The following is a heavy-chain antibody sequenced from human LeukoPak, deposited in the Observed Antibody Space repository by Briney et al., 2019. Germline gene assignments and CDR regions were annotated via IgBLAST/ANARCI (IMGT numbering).Heavy chain of an antibody. Sequence: SETLSLTCTVSGGSISSYYWSWIRQPPGKGLVWIGYIYYSGSTNYNPSLKSRVTISVDTSKNQFSLKLSSVTAADTAVYYCATDSYGSANDAFDIWGQGTMVTVSS. CDR1: GGSISSYY. CDR2: IYYSGST. V-gene: IGHV4-59*08. J-gene: IGHJ3*02. CDR3: ATDSYGSANDAFDI. D-gene: IGHD5-18*01.